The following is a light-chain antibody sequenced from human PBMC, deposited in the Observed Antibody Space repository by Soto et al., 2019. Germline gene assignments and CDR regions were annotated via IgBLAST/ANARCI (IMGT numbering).Light chain of an antibody. J-gene: IGLJ1*01. CDR1: SSDVGGYNY. CDR3: AAWDVSLNGYV. Sequence: QSALTQPASVSGSPGQSITISCTGTSSDVGGYNYVSWYQQHPGKAPKLMIYEVSNRPSGVSNRFSGSKSGNTASLTISGLQAEDEADYYCAAWDVSLNGYVFGTGTKLTVL. CDR2: EVS. V-gene: IGLV2-14*01.